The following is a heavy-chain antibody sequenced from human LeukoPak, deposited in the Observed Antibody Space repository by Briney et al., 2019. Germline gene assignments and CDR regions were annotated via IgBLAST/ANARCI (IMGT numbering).Heavy chain of an antibody. V-gene: IGHV3-23*01. D-gene: IGHD6-13*01. CDR1: GFTFSSSA. J-gene: IGHJ4*02. CDR2: ISASGGST. Sequence: PGGSLRLSCAASGFTFSSSAMSWVRQVPGKGLEWVSGISASGGSTSYADSVKGRFTISRDNSKNTLYLQMNSLRAEDTAVYYCAKTRPLDSSSWSHGDYWGQGTLVTVSS. CDR3: AKTRPLDSSSWSHGDY.